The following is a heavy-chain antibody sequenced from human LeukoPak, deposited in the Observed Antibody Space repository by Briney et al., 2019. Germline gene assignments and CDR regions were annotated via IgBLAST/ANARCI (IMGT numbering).Heavy chain of an antibody. D-gene: IGHD6-13*01. J-gene: IGHJ4*02. CDR2: IGTKAYGGTP. CDR1: GFTFSSCA. V-gene: IGHV3-49*04. CDR3: TRGAAAGPRVGSLWY. Sequence: PGGSLRLSCAASGFTFSSCAMSWVRQAPGKGLEWGGFIGTKAYGGTPEYAASVRGRFTISRDDSKSIAYLQINSLKAEDTAVYYCTRGAAAGPRVGSLWYWGQGTLVTVSS.